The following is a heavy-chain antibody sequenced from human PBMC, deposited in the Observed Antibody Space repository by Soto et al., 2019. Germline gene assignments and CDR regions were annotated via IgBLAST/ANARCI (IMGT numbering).Heavy chain of an antibody. CDR1: GFTFSSYA. CDR2: ISCGGSNK. J-gene: IGHJ4*02. CDR3: ARVHSGYGIVFDY. Sequence: GGSLRLSCAASGFTFSSYAMHWVRQAPGKGLEWISVISCGGSNKYYADSVRGRFTISRDNAKNTLYLQMNSLRAEDTAVYYCARVHSGYGIVFDYWGQGTLVTVSS. D-gene: IGHD5-12*01. V-gene: IGHV3-30-3*01.